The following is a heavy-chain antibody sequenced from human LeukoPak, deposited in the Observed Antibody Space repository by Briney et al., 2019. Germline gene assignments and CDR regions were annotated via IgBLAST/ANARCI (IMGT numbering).Heavy chain of an antibody. CDR1: GGTFSSYA. V-gene: IGHV1-69*06. D-gene: IGHD6-13*01. Sequence: GASVKVSCKASGGTFSSYAISRVRQAPGQGLEWMGGIIPIFGTANYAQKFQGRVTITADKSTSTAYMELSSLRSEDTTVYYCARERVRQQLVLDDAFDIWGQGTMVTVSS. CDR2: IIPIFGTA. CDR3: ARERVRQQLVLDDAFDI. J-gene: IGHJ3*02.